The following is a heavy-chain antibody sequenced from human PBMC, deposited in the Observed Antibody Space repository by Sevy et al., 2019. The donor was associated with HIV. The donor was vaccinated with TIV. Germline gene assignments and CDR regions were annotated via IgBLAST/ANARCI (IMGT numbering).Heavy chain of an antibody. J-gene: IGHJ6*03. CDR2: ISPYNDYT. V-gene: IGHV1-18*01. CDR3: ASDYTCSDPAPYHYPYMDV. Sequence: ASVKVSCKASGYNFISYGINWVRQAPGQGLEWMGWISPYNDYTNSAQKFQDRVTLTTDTSTSTAYMKLRSLTSDDTAVYYCASDYTCSDPAPYHYPYMDVWGKGTTVTVSS. CDR1: GYNFISYG. D-gene: IGHD2-15*01.